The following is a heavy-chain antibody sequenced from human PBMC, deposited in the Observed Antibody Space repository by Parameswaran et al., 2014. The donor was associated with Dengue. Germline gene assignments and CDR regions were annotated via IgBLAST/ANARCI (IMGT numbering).Heavy chain of an antibody. Sequence: WVRQAPGQGLEWMGGIIPIFGTANYAQKFQGRVTITADESTSTAYMELSSLRSEDTAVYYCARALHIVVVTAIYAFDIWGQGTMVTVSS. D-gene: IGHD2-21*02. CDR2: IIPIFGTA. J-gene: IGHJ3*02. CDR3: ARALHIVVVTAIYAFDI. V-gene: IGHV1-69*01.